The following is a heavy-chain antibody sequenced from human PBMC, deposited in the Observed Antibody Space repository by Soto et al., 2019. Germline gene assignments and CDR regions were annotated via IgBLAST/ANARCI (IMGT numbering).Heavy chain of an antibody. J-gene: IGHJ5*01. CDR2: VNPNTGNT. Sequence: QVQLVQSGAEVKKPGASVKVSCTASGYTFRSYDIHWVRQATGQGLEWMGWVNPNTGNTGYAPRFQGRVTMTRVISKSTAYMELSSLTSEDTTIYYCARAYGAGSFDFWGPGTLVSVSS. CDR3: ARAYGAGSFDF. D-gene: IGHD3-10*01. CDR1: GYTFRSYD. V-gene: IGHV1-8*01.